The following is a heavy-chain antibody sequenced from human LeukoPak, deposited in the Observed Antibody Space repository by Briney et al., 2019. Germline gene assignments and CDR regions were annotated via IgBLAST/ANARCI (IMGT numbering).Heavy chain of an antibody. D-gene: IGHD6-13*01. V-gene: IGHV3-30*02. CDR2: IRYDGSNK. J-gene: IGHJ4*02. Sequence: GGSLRLSCAASGFTFSSYGMHWVGQAPGKGLEWVAFIRYDGSNKYYADSVKGRFTISRDNSKNTLYLQMNSLRAEDTAVYYCAKGIYGYSSSPLHQWGQGTLVTVSS. CDR3: AKGIYGYSSSPLHQ. CDR1: GFTFSSYG.